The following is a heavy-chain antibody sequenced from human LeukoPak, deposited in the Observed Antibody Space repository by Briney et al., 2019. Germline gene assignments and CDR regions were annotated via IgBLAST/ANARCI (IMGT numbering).Heavy chain of an antibody. CDR3: ARDLGAAIPSRAIYYYYYGMDV. V-gene: IGHV6-1*01. D-gene: IGHD2-2*01. J-gene: IGHJ6*02. CDR2: TYYRSKWYN. CDR1: GDSFSSNSAA. Sequence: SQTLSLTCAISGDSFSSNSAAWNWIRQSPSRGLEWLGRTYYRSKWYNDYAVSVKSRITINPDTSKNQFSLQLNSVTPEDTAVYYCARDLGAAIPSRAIYYYYYGMDVWGQGTTVTVSS.